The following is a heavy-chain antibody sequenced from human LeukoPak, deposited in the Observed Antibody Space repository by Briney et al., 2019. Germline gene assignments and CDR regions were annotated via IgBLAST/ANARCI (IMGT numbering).Heavy chain of an antibody. J-gene: IGHJ4*02. CDR1: AYTFTSYG. CDR3: ARSPRGVRGVIDY. V-gene: IGHV1-18*01. D-gene: IGHD3-10*01. CDR2: ISAYNGNT. Sequence: ASVKVSCNASAYTFTSYGISWVRHAPGQGLQWMGWISAYNGNTNYAQKLQGRVTMTTDTSTSTAYMELRSLRSDDTAVYYCARSPRGVRGVIDYWGQGTLVTVSS.